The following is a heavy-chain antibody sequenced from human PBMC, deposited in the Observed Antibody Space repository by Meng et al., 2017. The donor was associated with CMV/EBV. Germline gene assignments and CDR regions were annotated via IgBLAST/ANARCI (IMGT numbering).Heavy chain of an antibody. CDR2: TYYSSKWYN. Sequence: SCAISGDSVSSNSTAWNWLKQSPSRGLEWLGRTYYSSKWYNDYAVSVKSLITINPDTSKNQFSLQLNSVTPEDTAVYYCARGPGGRFDYWGQGTLVTVSS. J-gene: IGHJ4*02. CDR3: ARGPGGRFDY. CDR1: GDSVSSNSTA. V-gene: IGHV6-1*01. D-gene: IGHD3-10*01.